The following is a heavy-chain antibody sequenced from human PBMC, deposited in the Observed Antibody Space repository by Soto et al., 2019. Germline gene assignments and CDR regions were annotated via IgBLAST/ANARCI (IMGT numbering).Heavy chain of an antibody. CDR2: INPNTGGS. J-gene: IGHJ5*02. V-gene: IGHV1-2*02. Sequence: QVLLVQSGAEVKRPGTSVKVSCKASGYIFTSYYVHWVRQVPGQGLEWMGWINPNTGGSNYAQRFEGRVTMTRDTSISTAYMELSRLTSDDTAIYFCARARPRREFDPWGQGTLVTVSS. CDR3: ARARPRREFDP. CDR1: GYIFTSYY.